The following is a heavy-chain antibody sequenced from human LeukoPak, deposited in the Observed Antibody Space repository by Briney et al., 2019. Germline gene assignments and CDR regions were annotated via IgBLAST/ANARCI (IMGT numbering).Heavy chain of an antibody. D-gene: IGHD2-2*01. J-gene: IGHJ6*02. Sequence: ASVKVSCKVSGYTLTELSVHWVRQAPGKGLEWMGGFDPEDGETIYAQKFQGRVTITADESTSTAYMELSSLRSEDTAVYYCARVQCSSTSCYYYYGMDVWGQGTTVTVSS. V-gene: IGHV1-24*01. CDR2: FDPEDGET. CDR3: ARVQCSSTSCYYYYGMDV. CDR1: GYTLTELS.